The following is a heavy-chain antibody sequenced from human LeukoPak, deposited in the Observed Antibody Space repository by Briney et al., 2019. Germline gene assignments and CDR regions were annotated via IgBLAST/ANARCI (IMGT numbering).Heavy chain of an antibody. CDR1: GGSISSHY. CDR3: ARDPPGSGSYYDY. Sequence: SETLSLTCTVSGGSISSHYWGWIRQPPGKGLECIGYIYYSGSTNYNPSLTSRVTISVDTSKNQFSLKLSSVTAADTAVYYCARDPPGSGSYYDYWGQGTLVTVSS. D-gene: IGHD3-10*01. J-gene: IGHJ4*02. V-gene: IGHV4-59*11. CDR2: IYYSGST.